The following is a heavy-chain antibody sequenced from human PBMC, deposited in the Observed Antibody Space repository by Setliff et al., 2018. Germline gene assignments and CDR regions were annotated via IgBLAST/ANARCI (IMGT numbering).Heavy chain of an antibody. CDR3: ARQGTAIRWFDP. J-gene: IGHJ5*02. D-gene: IGHD3-10*01. CDR2: MYYTGST. CDR1: GASISSHY. Sequence: SETLSLTCTVSGASISSHYWSWIRQPPGKGLEWIGSMYYTGSTNYNPSLKSRVTISVDTSKKQFSRRLNSVTAADTAVYYCARQGTAIRWFDPWGQGTLVTVSS. V-gene: IGHV4-59*11.